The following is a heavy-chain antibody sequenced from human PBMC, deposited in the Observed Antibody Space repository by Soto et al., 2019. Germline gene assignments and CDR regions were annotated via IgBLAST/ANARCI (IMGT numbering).Heavy chain of an antibody. CDR2: ISYDGSNK. CDR3: AKVIFGGSYSNWYFDL. V-gene: IGHV3-30*18. Sequence: QVQLVESGGGVVQPGRSLRLSCAASGFTFSSYGMHWVRQAPGKGLEWVAVISYDGSNKYYADSVKGRFTISRDNSKNTLYLQMNSLRAEDTDVYYCAKVIFGGSYSNWYFDLWGRGTLVTVSS. J-gene: IGHJ2*01. CDR1: GFTFSSYG. D-gene: IGHD1-26*01.